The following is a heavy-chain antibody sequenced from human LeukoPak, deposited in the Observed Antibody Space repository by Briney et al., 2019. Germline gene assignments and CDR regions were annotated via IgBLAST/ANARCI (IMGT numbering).Heavy chain of an antibody. CDR2: ISYDGSNK. D-gene: IGHD2-8*01. J-gene: IGHJ4*02. V-gene: IGHV3-30*03. CDR3: ARGNKGLYCTNGVCQRTVVRPSWYYFDY. Sequence: GGSLRLSCAASGFTFSSYGMHWVRQAPGKGLEWVAVISYDGSNKYYADSVKGRFTISRDNSKNTLYLQMNSLRAEDTAVYYCARGNKGLYCTNGVCQRTVVRPSWYYFDYWGQGTLVTVSS. CDR1: GFTFSSYG.